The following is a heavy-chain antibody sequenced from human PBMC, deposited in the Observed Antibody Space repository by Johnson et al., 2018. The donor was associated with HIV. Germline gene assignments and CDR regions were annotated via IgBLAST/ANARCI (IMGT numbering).Heavy chain of an antibody. CDR1: GFTFSSYA. J-gene: IGHJ3*02. Sequence: QVQLMESGGGVVQPGRSLRLSCAASGFTFSSYAMHWVRQAPGKGLEWVAVISYDGSNKYYADSVKGRFTISRDNAKNSLYLQMNSLRTEDTAVYYCAKGKDIVVVPTADDAFDIWGQGTLVTVSS. D-gene: IGHD2-2*01. CDR3: AKGKDIVVVPTADDAFDI. V-gene: IGHV3-30-3*01. CDR2: ISYDGSNK.